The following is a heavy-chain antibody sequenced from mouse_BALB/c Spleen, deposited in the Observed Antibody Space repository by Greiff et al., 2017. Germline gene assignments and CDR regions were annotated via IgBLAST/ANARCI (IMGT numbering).Heavy chain of an antibody. D-gene: IGHD1-1*01. V-gene: IGHV14-3*02. CDR2: IDPANGNT. CDR3: ASTAMDD. CDR1: GFNIKDTY. Sequence: EVQLQQSGAELVKPGASVKLSCTASGFNIKDTYMHWVKQRPEQGLEWIGRIDPANGNTKYDPKFQGKATITADTSSNTAYLQLGSLTSEDTAVYYCASTAMDDWGQGTSVTVSS. J-gene: IGHJ4*01.